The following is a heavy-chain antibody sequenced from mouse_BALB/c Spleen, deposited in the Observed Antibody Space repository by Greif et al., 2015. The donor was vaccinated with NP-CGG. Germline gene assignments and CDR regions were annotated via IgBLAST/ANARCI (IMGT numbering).Heavy chain of an antibody. CDR2: IRNKANGYTT. D-gene: IGHD1-2*01. CDR3: ARDSGLLRLRAWFAY. CDR1: GFTFTDYY. V-gene: IGHV7-3*02. Sequence: EVKLVESGGGLVQPGGSLRLSCATSGFTFTDYYMSWVRQPPGKALEWLGFIRNKANGYTTEYSASVKGRFTISRDNSQGILYLQMNTLRAEDSATYYCARDSGLLRLRAWFAYWGQGTLVTVSA. J-gene: IGHJ3*01.